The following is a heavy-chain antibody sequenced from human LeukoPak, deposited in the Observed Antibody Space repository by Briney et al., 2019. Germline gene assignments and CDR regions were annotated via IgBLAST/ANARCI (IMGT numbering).Heavy chain of an antibody. Sequence: SQTLSLTCAISGDSVSSNSAAWNWIRQSPSRGLEWLGRTYYRSKWYNDYAVSVKSRITINPDTSKNQFSLQLNSVTPEDTAVYYCARDGATHYYDSSGYYYFDYWGQGTLVTVSS. V-gene: IGHV6-1*01. CDR3: ARDGATHYYDSSGYYYFDY. J-gene: IGHJ4*02. CDR1: GDSVSSNSAA. CDR2: TYYRSKWYN. D-gene: IGHD3-22*01.